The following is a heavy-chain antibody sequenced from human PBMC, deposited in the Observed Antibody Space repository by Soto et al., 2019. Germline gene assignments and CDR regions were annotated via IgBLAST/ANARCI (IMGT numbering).Heavy chain of an antibody. CDR1: GFTVSSNY. D-gene: IGHD6-6*01. J-gene: IGHJ3*02. CDR3: ARGVGSSSSVAFDI. V-gene: IGHV3-66*01. Sequence: PGGSLRLSCAASGFTVSSNYMSWVRQAPGKGLECVSVFYSGGSTYYADSVKGRFTISRDISKNTLYLQMNSLRAEDTAVYYCARGVGSSSSVAFDIWGQGTMVTVSS. CDR2: FYSGGST.